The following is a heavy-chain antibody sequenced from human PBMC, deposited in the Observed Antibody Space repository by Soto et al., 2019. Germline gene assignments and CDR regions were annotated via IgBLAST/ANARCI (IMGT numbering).Heavy chain of an antibody. J-gene: IGHJ6*02. V-gene: IGHV4-4*07. Sequence: SETLSLTCTVSGGSISSYYWSWIRQPAGKGLEWIGRIYTSGSTNYNPSLRSRVTMSVDTSKNQFSLKLSSVTAADTAVYYCARSSYKYCSSTSCYTTDYYYGMDVWGQGTTVTVSS. CDR2: IYTSGST. CDR3: ARSSYKYCSSTSCYTTDYYYGMDV. D-gene: IGHD2-2*02. CDR1: GGSISSYY.